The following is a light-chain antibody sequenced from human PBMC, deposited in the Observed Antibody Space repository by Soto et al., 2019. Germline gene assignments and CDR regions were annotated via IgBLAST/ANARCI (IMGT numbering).Light chain of an antibody. CDR3: QQRSNRLT. Sequence: EIVLTQSPATLSLSPGERATLSCRASQSVSNFLAWYQQRPGQAPRLLLYGASNRATGTPARFSGSESGTDFTLTISSLEPEDSAVYYCQQRSNRLTFGGGTKVEIK. CDR1: QSVSNF. CDR2: GAS. J-gene: IGKJ4*01. V-gene: IGKV3-11*01.